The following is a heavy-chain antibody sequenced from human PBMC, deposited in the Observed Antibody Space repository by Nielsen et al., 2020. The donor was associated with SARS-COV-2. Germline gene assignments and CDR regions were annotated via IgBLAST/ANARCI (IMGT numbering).Heavy chain of an antibody. CDR3: ARCRRPYQLFSGDYYWYFDL. D-gene: IGHD4-17*01. CDR1: GFNFNIYF. J-gene: IGHJ2*01. CDR2: IGPSDGYI. Sequence: GESLKISCATSGFNFNIYFMSWVRQAPGKGPEWVSSIGPSDGYIYYADSLRGRFTISRDNAEKSLYLQMSTLMAEDTAVYYCARCRRPYQLFSGDYYWYFDLWGRGTLVTVSS. V-gene: IGHV3-21*01.